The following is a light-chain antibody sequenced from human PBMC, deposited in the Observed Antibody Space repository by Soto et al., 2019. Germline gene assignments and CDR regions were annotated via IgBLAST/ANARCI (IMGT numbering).Light chain of an antibody. V-gene: IGKV1-39*01. Sequence: DLQMTQSPSSLSASVGDRVTISCRASQTIARYLNWYQHKPGKAPKLLIYAASSLQSGVPSRFSGSGSATDFTLTISSLQPEDFATYYCQQSHSTPWTFGQGTKVDI. CDR3: QQSHSTPWT. CDR1: QTIARY. J-gene: IGKJ1*01. CDR2: AAS.